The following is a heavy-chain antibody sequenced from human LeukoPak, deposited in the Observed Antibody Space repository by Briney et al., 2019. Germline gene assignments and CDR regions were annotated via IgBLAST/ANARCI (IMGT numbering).Heavy chain of an antibody. V-gene: IGHV3-23*01. J-gene: IGHJ4*02. D-gene: IGHD3-16*02. CDR1: GFTFSNYA. Sequence: GASLRLSCAASGFTFSNYAMSWVRQAPGKGLEWVSAITGSGGNTYYADSVKGRFTISRDNSKNTVFLQMNSLRAEDTAVYYCARDSYDYVWGSYRYTLFDYWGQGTLVTVSS. CDR2: ITGSGGNT. CDR3: ARDSYDYVWGSYRYTLFDY.